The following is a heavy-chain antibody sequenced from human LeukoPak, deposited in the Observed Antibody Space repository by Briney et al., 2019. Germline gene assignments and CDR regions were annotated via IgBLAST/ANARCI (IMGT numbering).Heavy chain of an antibody. J-gene: IGHJ4*02. CDR3: AREDY. V-gene: IGHV3-48*03. Sequence: GGSLRLSCAASGFTFSSYATSWVRQAPGKGLEWISYITSSGGTIYYAESVKGRFTISRDNAKNSVYLRMNNLRAEDTAIYYCAREDYWGQGTLVTVSS. CDR1: GFTFSSYA. CDR2: ITSSGGTI.